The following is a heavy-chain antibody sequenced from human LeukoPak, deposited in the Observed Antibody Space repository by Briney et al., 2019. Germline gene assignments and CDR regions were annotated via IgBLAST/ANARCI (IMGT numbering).Heavy chain of an antibody. Sequence: SETLSLTCTVSGGSISSGDYYWSWIRQPPGKGLEWIGYIYYSGSTYYNPSLKSRVTISVDTSKNQFSLKLSSVTAADTAVYYCARDNYGDYDDAFDIWGQGTMVTVSS. CDR2: IYYSGST. CDR1: GGSISSGDYY. D-gene: IGHD4-17*01. V-gene: IGHV4-30-4*01. J-gene: IGHJ3*02. CDR3: ARDNYGDYDDAFDI.